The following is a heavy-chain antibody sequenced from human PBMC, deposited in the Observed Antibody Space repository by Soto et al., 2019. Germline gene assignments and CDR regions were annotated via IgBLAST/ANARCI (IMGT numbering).Heavy chain of an antibody. CDR3: ARYIPGVRYYGMDV. CDR1: VFTFSSYW. V-gene: IGHV3-74*01. D-gene: IGHD2-2*01. Sequence: PGGSLRLSCAASVFTFSSYWMHWVRQAPGKGLVWVSRINSNGTSTSYADSVKGRFTISRDNSGNTLFLQMYSLRAEDTAVYYCARYIPGVRYYGMDVWGQGTTITVSS. CDR2: INSNGTST. J-gene: IGHJ6*02.